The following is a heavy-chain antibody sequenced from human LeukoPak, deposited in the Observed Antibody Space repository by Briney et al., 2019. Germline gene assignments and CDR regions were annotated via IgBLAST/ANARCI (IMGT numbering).Heavy chain of an antibody. CDR1: GFTFSSYG. CDR2: VSYDGSNT. V-gene: IGHV3-30*18. D-gene: IGHD1-26*01. CDR3: AKGGERLVRYSFDY. Sequence: GGSLRLSCAASGFTFSSYGMHWVRQAPGKGLEWVAVVSYDGSNTYYADSVKGRFTISRDNSKNTLYLQMNSLRAEDTAVYYCAKGGERLVRYSFDYWGQGTLVTVSS. J-gene: IGHJ4*02.